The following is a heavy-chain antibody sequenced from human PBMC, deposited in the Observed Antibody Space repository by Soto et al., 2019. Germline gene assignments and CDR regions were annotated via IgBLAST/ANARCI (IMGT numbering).Heavy chain of an antibody. CDR1: GGSFTGYY. Sequence: QVQLQQWGAGLLKPSETLSLTCAVNGGSFTGYYWSWVRQPPGKGLEWIGEIKDGGSTNYSPSLRSRVTKSAETSKKAFTLKMTSGTAADTAVYYCAGGQEGVVATHWDQGTLVTVSS. CDR3: AGGQEGVVATH. CDR2: IKDGGST. V-gene: IGHV4-34*01. D-gene: IGHD2-15*01. J-gene: IGHJ4*02.